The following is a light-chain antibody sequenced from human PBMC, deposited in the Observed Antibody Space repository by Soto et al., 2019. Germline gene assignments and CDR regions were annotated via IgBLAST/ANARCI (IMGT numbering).Light chain of an antibody. J-gene: IGKJ5*01. CDR3: QQRSTIT. CDR1: QSVSSY. V-gene: IGKV3-11*01. CDR2: DAS. Sequence: EIVLTQSPATLSLSPGERATLSRRASQSVSSYLAWYQQKPGQAPRLLIYDASNRATGIPARFSGSGSGTDFTLTISSLEPEDFAVYYCQQRSTITFGQGTRLEIK.